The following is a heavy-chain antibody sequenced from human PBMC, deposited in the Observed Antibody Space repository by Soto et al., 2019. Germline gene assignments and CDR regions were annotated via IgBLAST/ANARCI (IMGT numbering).Heavy chain of an antibody. J-gene: IGHJ6*02. D-gene: IGHD3-10*01. Sequence: PGESLKISCKGSGCSFTSYWIGWVRQMPGKGLEWMGIIYPGDSDTRYSPSFQGQVTISADKSISTAYLQWSSLKASDTAMYYCARHRRVTVVRGVIISDYYYGMDVWGQGTTVTVSS. CDR1: GCSFTSYW. V-gene: IGHV5-51*01. CDR3: ARHRRVTVVRGVIISDYYYGMDV. CDR2: IYPGDSDT.